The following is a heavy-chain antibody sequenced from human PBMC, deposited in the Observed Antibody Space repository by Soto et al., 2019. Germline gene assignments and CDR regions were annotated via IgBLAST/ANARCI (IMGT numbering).Heavy chain of an antibody. J-gene: IGHJ4*02. CDR1: GYSFTSLD. Sequence: ASVKVSCKASGYSFTSLDINWVRQTAGQGLEWMGWMEPSTGRTGYAQKFQGRVTMTRDTSINTAYMELTTLTSDDTAFYYCARGVSAGVDYWGQGTLVTVSA. D-gene: IGHD1-26*01. V-gene: IGHV1-8*01. CDR2: MEPSTGRT. CDR3: ARGVSAGVDY.